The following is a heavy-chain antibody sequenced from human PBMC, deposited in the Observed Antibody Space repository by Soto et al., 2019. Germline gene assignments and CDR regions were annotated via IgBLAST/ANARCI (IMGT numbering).Heavy chain of an antibody. V-gene: IGHV3-73*01. CDR2: IRSKANSYAT. D-gene: IGHD4-17*01. Sequence: GGSLRLSCAASGFTFSGSAMHWVRQASGKGLEWVGRIRSKANSYATAYAASVKGRFTISRDDSKNTAYLQMNSLKTEDTAVYYCTRPTRDYGDYGGYDYWGQGTLVTVSS. CDR1: GFTFSGSA. CDR3: TRPTRDYGDYGGYDY. J-gene: IGHJ4*02.